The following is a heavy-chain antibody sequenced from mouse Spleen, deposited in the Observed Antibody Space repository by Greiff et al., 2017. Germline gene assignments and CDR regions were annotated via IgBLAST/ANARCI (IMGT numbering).Heavy chain of an antibody. J-gene: IGHJ1*01. V-gene: IGHV2-2*01. D-gene: IGHD4-1*01. Sequence: QVQLQQSGPGLVQPSQSLSITCTVSGFSLTSYGVHWVRQSPGKGLEWLGVIWSGGSTDYNAAFISRLSISKDNSKSQVFFKMNSLQADDTAIYYCARNFLTGTSYYWYFDVWGAGTTVTVSS. CDR1: GFSLTSYG. CDR2: IWSGGST. CDR3: ARNFLTGTSYYWYFDV.